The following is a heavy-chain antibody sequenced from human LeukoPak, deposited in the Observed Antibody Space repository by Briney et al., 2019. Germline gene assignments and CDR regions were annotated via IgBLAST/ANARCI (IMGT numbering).Heavy chain of an antibody. CDR1: GFTFSSYG. CDR2: ISNDGSNK. V-gene: IGHV3-30*03. J-gene: IGHJ6*02. CDR3: ARDGGYCSSTSCYHGMDV. D-gene: IGHD2-2*01. Sequence: GGSLRLSCAASGFTFSSYGMHWVRQAPGKGLEWVAAISNDGSNKYYADSVKGRFTISRDNSKNTLYLQMNSLRAEDTAVFYCARDGGYCSSTSCYHGMDVWGQGTTVTVSS.